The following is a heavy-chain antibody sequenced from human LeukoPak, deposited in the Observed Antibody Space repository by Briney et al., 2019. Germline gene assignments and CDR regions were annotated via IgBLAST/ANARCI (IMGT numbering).Heavy chain of an antibody. Sequence: SETLSLTCTVSGGTISSYYWSWIRQPPGKGLEWIGYIYYSGSTNYNPSLESRVTISVDTSKNQFSLKLSSVTAADTAVYYCASSSGDGFDYWGQGTLVTVSS. D-gene: IGHD5-24*01. J-gene: IGHJ4*02. CDR1: GGTISSYY. CDR2: IYYSGST. CDR3: ASSSGDGFDY. V-gene: IGHV4-59*01.